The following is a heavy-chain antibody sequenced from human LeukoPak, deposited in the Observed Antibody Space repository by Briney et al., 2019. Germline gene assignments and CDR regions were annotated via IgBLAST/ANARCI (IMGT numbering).Heavy chain of an antibody. Sequence: GGSLRLSCAASGFTFSNAWMSWVRQAPGKGLEWVGRIKSKTDGGTTDYAAPVKGRFTISRDDSKNTLYLQMNSLKTEDTAVYYCTTDLSGSYPGYNWFDPWGQGTLVTVSS. CDR2: IKSKTDGGTT. D-gene: IGHD1-26*01. J-gene: IGHJ5*02. V-gene: IGHV3-15*01. CDR3: TTDLSGSYPGYNWFDP. CDR1: GFTFSNAW.